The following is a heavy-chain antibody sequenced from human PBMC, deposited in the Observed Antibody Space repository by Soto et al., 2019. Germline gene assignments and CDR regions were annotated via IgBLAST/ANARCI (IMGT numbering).Heavy chain of an antibody. CDR2: INSDGSST. D-gene: IGHD6-19*01. J-gene: IGHJ4*02. Sequence: GGSLRLSCAASGFTFSSYWMHWVRQAPGKGLVWVSRINSDGSSTSYADSVKGRFTISRDNAKNTLYLQMNSLRAEDTAVYYCARDPAVAGTFGGGREEGDYWGQGTLVTVSS. CDR3: ARDPAVAGTFGGGREEGDY. V-gene: IGHV3-74*01. CDR1: GFTFSSYW.